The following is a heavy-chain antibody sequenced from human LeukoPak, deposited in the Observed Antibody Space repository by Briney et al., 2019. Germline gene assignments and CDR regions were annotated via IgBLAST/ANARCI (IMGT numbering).Heavy chain of an antibody. CDR1: GYSISSGYY. Sequence: SETLSLTCTVSGYSISSGYYWGWIRQPPGKGLEWIGSVYHSGSTNYNPSLKSRVTISVDTSKNQFSLKLSSVTAADTAVYYCARGTPSRGSGWPNLYYYYMDVWGKGTTVTVSS. CDR2: VYHSGST. V-gene: IGHV4-38-2*02. D-gene: IGHD6-19*01. J-gene: IGHJ6*03. CDR3: ARGTPSRGSGWPNLYYYYMDV.